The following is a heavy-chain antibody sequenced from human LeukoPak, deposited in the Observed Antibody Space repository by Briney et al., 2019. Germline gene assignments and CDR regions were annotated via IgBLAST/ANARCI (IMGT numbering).Heavy chain of an antibody. CDR2: IIPHFERG. V-gene: IGHV1-69*13. J-gene: IGHJ4*02. Sequence: SVKVSCKASGGTFSRYAISWVRQAPGQGLEWIGGIIPHFERGNYAQKFQGRVTITADESTRTAYMELSSLTYEDTAVYYCARWADLASYDFWSGPFDFWGQGTLVTVSS. CDR1: GGTFSRYA. CDR3: ARWADLASYDFWSGPFDF. D-gene: IGHD3-3*01.